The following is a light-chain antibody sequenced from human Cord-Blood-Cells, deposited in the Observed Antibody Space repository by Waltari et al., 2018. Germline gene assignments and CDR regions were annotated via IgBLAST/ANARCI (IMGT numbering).Light chain of an antibody. V-gene: IGLV2-14*01. CDR3: SSYTSSITWV. J-gene: IGLJ3*02. CDR1: SSDVGGYNY. CDR2: DVS. Sequence: QSALTQPASVSGSPGQSITISCTGTSSDVGGYNYVSWYQQHPVKAPKLMIYDVSNRPSGFSNRFSGSKSGNTASLTISGLQAEDEADYYCSSYTSSITWVFGGGTKLTVL.